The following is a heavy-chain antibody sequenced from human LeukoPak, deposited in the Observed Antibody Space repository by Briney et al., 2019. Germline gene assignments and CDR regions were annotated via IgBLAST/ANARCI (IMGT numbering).Heavy chain of an antibody. CDR1: GYSFIDYY. CDR2: INPKNGGT. Sequence: GASVKVSCKASGYSFIDYYIQWVRQAPGQGLEWVGWINPKNGGTHYAQNFRGRVTMTSDTSISTPYVELTTLRSDDTAVFYCARDMMQGVMGYWGQGTLVTVSS. CDR3: ARDMMQGVMGY. J-gene: IGHJ4*02. V-gene: IGHV1-2*02. D-gene: IGHD3-16*01.